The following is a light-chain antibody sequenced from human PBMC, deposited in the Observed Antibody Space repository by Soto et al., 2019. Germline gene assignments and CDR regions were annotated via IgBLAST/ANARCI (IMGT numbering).Light chain of an antibody. Sequence: QSVLTHPPSVSAAPGQKVTISCSGSSSNIGNNYVSWYQQLPGTAPKLLIYDNNKRPSGIPDRFSGSKSGTSATLGITGLQTGDEADYYCQHYNSYSEAFGQGTK. CDR2: DNN. CDR3: QHYNSYSEA. CDR1: SSNIGNNY. V-gene: IGLV1-51*01. J-gene: IGLJ3*02.